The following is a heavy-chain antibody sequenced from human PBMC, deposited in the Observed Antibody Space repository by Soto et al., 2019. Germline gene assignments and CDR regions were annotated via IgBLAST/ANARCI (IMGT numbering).Heavy chain of an antibody. CDR2: ISSTSSPI. J-gene: IGHJ4*02. Sequence: EVQLVESGGGLVQPGGSLSLSCAASGFTFSNYGMNWVRQAPGKGLEWVSYISSTSSPIYYADPVQGRFTISRDNAKDSLYLQMNSLIAEDTAVYYCVRDAIVRGLGISFDYWGQGTLVTVSS. D-gene: IGHD3-16*02. CDR1: GFTFSNYG. V-gene: IGHV3-48*01. CDR3: VRDAIVRGLGISFDY.